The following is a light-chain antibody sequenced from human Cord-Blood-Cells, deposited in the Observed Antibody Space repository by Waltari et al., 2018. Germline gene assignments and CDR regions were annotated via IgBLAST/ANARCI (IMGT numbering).Light chain of an antibody. CDR1: TIGSKR. Sequence: SYVLTQPPPVSVAPVNTARTTCGGKTIGSKRVSWYQQKPGQAPVLVIYYDRARPSGIPGRFSGSNSGNTATLTISRVEAGDEADYYCQVWDSSSDHPVFGGGTKLTVL. CDR2: YDR. V-gene: IGLV3-21*04. CDR3: QVWDSSSDHPV. J-gene: IGLJ3*02.